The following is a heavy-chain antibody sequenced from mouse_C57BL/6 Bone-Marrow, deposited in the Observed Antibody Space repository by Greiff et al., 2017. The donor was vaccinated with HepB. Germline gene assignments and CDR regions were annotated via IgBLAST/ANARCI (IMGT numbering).Heavy chain of an antibody. CDR1: GFTFSDYY. CDR2: INYDGSST. Sequence: EVQVVESEGGLVQPGSSMKLSCTASGFTFSDYYMAWVRQVPEKGLEWVANINYDGSSTYYLDSLKSRFIISRDNAKNILYLQMSSLKSEDTATYYCARDRDYYGSSYWAMDYWGQGTSVTVSS. D-gene: IGHD1-1*01. J-gene: IGHJ4*01. V-gene: IGHV5-16*01. CDR3: ARDRDYYGSSYWAMDY.